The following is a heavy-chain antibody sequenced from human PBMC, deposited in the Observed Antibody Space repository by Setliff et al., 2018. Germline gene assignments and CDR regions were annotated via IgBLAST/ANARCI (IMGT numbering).Heavy chain of an antibody. V-gene: IGHV4-59*01. J-gene: IGHJ6*02. Sequence: SETLSLTCTVSGGSISSYYWSWIRQPPGKGLEWIGYIYYSGSTNYNPSLKSRVTISVDTSENQFSLKLSSVTAADTAVYYCARDRPIAAAGTFIRYYYYYGMDVWGQGTTVTVSS. D-gene: IGHD6-13*01. CDR3: ARDRPIAAAGTFIRYYYYYGMDV. CDR1: GGSISSYY. CDR2: IYYSGST.